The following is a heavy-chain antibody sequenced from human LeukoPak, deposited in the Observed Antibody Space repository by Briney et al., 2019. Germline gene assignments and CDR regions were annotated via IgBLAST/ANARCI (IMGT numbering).Heavy chain of an antibody. CDR2: ISGSGDNT. CDR1: GFTFSIYP. CDR3: AKDRGY. Sequence: GGSLRLSCAASGFTFSIYPMIWVRQAPGKGLEWVSAISGSGDNTYYADSVKGRLTISRDNSKNTLYLQMNSLTAEDTATYYCAKDRGYWGQGTLVTVSS. V-gene: IGHV3-23*01. J-gene: IGHJ4*02.